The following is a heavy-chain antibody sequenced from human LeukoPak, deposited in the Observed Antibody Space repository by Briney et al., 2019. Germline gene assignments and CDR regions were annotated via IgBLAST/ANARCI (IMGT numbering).Heavy chain of an antibody. J-gene: IGHJ4*02. CDR3: ARYSRNDDYILDY. CDR2: IYYSGST. Sequence: SETLSLTCTVSGASINNKYWGWIRQPPGKGLEWVGYIYYSGSTNYNPSLKRRVTMSVDTSMNQFSLKVSSLTAADTDVYYCARYSRNDDYILDYWGQGILVTVSS. D-gene: IGHD4-17*01. CDR1: GASINNKY. V-gene: IGHV4-59*01.